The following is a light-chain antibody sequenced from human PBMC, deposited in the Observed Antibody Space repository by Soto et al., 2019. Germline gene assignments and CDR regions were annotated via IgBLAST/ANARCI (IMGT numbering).Light chain of an antibody. CDR1: SSDVGGYNY. Sequence: QSALTQPASVSGSPGQSITISCTGTSSDVGGYNYVSWYQQHPGKAPKLMIYEVSNRPSGVSNRFSGSKSGNTASLTISGLQAEDEADYYGSSYTSSSTPGYVFGTGTKVTVL. V-gene: IGLV2-14*01. CDR2: EVS. J-gene: IGLJ1*01. CDR3: SSYTSSSTPGYV.